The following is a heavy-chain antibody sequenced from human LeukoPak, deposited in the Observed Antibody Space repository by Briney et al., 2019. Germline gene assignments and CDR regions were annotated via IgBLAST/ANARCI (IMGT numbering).Heavy chain of an antibody. Sequence: GGSLRLSCAASGFTFSSYSMNWVRQAPGKGLEWVSYISSSSSTIYYADSVKGRFTISRDNAKNSLYLQMNSLRAEDTAVYYCARDLPKGYCTNGVCYRGARSFDYWGQGTLVTVSS. CDR3: ARDLPKGYCTNGVCYRGARSFDY. V-gene: IGHV3-48*01. D-gene: IGHD2-8*01. CDR1: GFTFSSYS. CDR2: ISSSSSTI. J-gene: IGHJ4*02.